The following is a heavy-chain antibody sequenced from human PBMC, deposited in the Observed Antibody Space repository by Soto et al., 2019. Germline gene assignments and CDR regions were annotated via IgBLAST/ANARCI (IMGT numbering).Heavy chain of an antibody. Sequence: ASVKVSCKASGFTFTGSSIHWVRQAPGQNLQWLGWIDTNNGRTKYSQTFQGRVTISRDTSASTTYMELNSLKSEDTAVYCCARGHWTQTLADYYLDSWAQGTLVTVSS. J-gene: IGHJ4*02. CDR3: ARGHWTQTLADYYLDS. D-gene: IGHD1-1*01. CDR1: GFTFTGSS. CDR2: IDTNNGRT. V-gene: IGHV1-3*04.